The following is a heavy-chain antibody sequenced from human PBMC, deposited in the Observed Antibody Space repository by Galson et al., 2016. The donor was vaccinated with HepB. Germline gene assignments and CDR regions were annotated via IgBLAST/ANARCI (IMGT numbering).Heavy chain of an antibody. J-gene: IGHJ5*02. CDR3: ARGQIRWFDP. Sequence: TLSLTCAVFGGSLSSGGHSWSWIRQPPGKGLEFIGYIYYSGSTYYNPSLKSRVTISIDRSKNQFSLKLSSVTAADTAVYYCARGQIRWFDPWGQGALVTVSS. CDR2: IYYSGST. CDR1: GGSLSSGGHS. V-gene: IGHV4-30-2*01.